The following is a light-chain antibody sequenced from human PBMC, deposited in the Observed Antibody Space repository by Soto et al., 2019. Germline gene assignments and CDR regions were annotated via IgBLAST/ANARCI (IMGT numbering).Light chain of an antibody. J-gene: IGKJ1*01. Sequence: EIVMTQSPATLSVSPGERATLSCRASQSVSSNLAWYQQTPGQAPRLLIYGASTRATGIPARFSGSGSGTEFTLTISSLQSEDFAIYYCQQYKNGWTFGQGTKVDIK. V-gene: IGKV3-15*01. CDR1: QSVSSN. CDR3: QQYKNGWT. CDR2: GAS.